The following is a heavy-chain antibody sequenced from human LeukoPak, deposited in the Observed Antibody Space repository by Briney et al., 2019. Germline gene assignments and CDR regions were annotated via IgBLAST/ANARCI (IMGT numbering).Heavy chain of an antibody. V-gene: IGHV3-48*01. D-gene: IGHD6-13*01. CDR2: ISSSSSTI. Sequence: GGSLRLSCAASGFTFSSYSMNWVRQAPGKGLEWVSYISSSSSTIYYADSVKGRFTISRDNSKNTLYLQMNSLRAEDTAVYYCARVGRYSSSWPDDYWGQGTLVTVSS. J-gene: IGHJ4*02. CDR1: GFTFSSYS. CDR3: ARVGRYSSSWPDDY.